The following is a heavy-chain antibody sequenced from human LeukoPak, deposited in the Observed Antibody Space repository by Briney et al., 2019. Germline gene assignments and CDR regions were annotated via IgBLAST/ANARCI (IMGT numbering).Heavy chain of an antibody. V-gene: IGHV4-39*07. CDR2: IYYSGST. CDR3: AREGGQYRPLDY. D-gene: IGHD2-2*01. CDR1: GGSISSSSDY. Sequence: PSETLSLTCTVSGGSISSSSDYWGWIRQPPGKGLEWIVSIYYSGSTYYNPSLKSRVAISVDKSENHISLWLTSVTAADTAVYYCAREGGQYRPLDYSAQETVVTVSS. J-gene: IGHJ4*02.